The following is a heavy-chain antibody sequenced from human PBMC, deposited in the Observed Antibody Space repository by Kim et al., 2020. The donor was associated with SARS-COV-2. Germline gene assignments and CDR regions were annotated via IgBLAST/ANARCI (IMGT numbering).Heavy chain of an antibody. J-gene: IGHJ5*02. CDR2: IYYSGST. V-gene: IGHV4-31*03. CDR1: GGSISSGGYY. CDR3: ARAMGITIFGVVIVNWFDP. D-gene: IGHD3-3*01. Sequence: SETLSLTCTVSGGSISSGGYYWSWIRQHPGKGLEWIGYIYYSGSTYYNPSLKSRVTISVDTSKNQFSLKLSSVTAADTAVYYCARAMGITIFGVVIVNWFDPCGQGTPVTVSS.